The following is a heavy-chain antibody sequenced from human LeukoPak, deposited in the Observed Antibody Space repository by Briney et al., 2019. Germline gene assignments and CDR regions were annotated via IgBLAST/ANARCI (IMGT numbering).Heavy chain of an antibody. J-gene: IGHJ1*01. Sequence: GGSLRLSCAASGFTFSSYGMHWVRQAPGKGLEWVAFIRYDGSNKYYADSVKGRSTISRDDSKNTLYLQMNSLRAEDTAVYYCAKDGGYYYGSEYFQHWGQGTLVTVSS. CDR1: GFTFSSYG. V-gene: IGHV3-30*02. CDR3: AKDGGYYYGSEYFQH. CDR2: IRYDGSNK. D-gene: IGHD3-22*01.